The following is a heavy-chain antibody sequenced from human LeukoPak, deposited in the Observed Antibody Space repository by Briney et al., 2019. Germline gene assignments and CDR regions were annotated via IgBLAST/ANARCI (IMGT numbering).Heavy chain of an antibody. CDR3: AKGRIPAAIPCYMDV. CDR2: IRYDGSNK. V-gene: IGHV3-30*02. J-gene: IGHJ6*03. D-gene: IGHD2-2*01. Sequence: GGSLRLSCAASGFTFSSYDMHWVRQAPGKGLEWVAFIRYDGSNKYYADSVKGRFTISRDNSKNTLYLQMNSLRAEDTAVYYCAKGRIPAAIPCYMDVWGKGTTVTVSS. CDR1: GFTFSSYD.